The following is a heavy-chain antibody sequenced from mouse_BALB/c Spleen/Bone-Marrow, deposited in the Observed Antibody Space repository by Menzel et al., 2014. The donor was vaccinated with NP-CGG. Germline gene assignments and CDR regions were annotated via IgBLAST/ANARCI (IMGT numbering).Heavy chain of an antibody. V-gene: IGHV1S135*01. D-gene: IGHD4-1*01. Sequence: EVQLQQSGPELVKPGASVKVSCKASGYAFTNYNMNWVKQSHGKSLEWIGYIDPYSGGTNYNQKFRGKATLTVDKSSSTAYMHLNSLTSEDSAVYYCSRGELPYFDYWGQGTTLTVSS. J-gene: IGHJ2*01. CDR2: IDPYSGGT. CDR1: GYAFTNYN. CDR3: SRGELPYFDY.